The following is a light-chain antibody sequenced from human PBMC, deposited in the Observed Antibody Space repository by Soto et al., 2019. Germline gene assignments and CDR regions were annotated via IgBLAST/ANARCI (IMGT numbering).Light chain of an antibody. J-gene: IGLJ1*01. CDR3: SSYTSDFRRV. CDR1: SSDVGAYKY. Sequence: QSLLTQPASVSGSAGQSITVSCTGTSSDVGAYKYVSWYQQHPGKAPKLMIYEVNNRPSGVSNRFSGSKSGNTASLTISGLQAEDEADYYCSSYTSDFRRVFGTGTKVTVL. CDR2: EVN. V-gene: IGLV2-14*01.